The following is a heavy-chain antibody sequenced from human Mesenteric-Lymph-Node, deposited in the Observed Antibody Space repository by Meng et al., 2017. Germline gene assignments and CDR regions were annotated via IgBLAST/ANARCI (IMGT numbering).Heavy chain of an antibody. CDR3: ARVAAAGNEWFDP. Sequence: QVQLQELGPGLVKPSETRSLTCAVSGDSITNHNWWAWVRQPPGKGLEWIGEIYHSGSTNYNPSLKSRVTISVDKSKNQFSLKLSSVTAADTAVYYCARVAAAGNEWFDPWGQGTLVTVSS. D-gene: IGHD6-13*01. CDR1: GDSITNHNW. CDR2: IYHSGST. V-gene: IGHV4-4*02. J-gene: IGHJ5*02.